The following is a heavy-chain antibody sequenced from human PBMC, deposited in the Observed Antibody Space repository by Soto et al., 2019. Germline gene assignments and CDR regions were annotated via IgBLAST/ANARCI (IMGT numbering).Heavy chain of an antibody. CDR2: INPSGGST. Sequence: SCKASGYTFTSYYMHWVRQAPGQGLEWMGIINPSGGSTSYAQKFQGRVTMTRDTSTSTVYMELSSLRSEDTAVYYCALRYSGYDYFDYWGQGTLVTVSS. CDR1: GYTFTSYY. D-gene: IGHD5-12*01. V-gene: IGHV1-46*03. J-gene: IGHJ4*02. CDR3: ALRYSGYDYFDY.